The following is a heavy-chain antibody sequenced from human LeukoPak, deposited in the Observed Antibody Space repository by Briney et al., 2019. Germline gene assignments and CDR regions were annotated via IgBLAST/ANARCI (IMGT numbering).Heavy chain of an antibody. Sequence: GGSLRLSCAASGFTFSTYEMNWVRQAPGKGLEWVSYISSSGSTIFYADSVKGRFTISRDNAKNSLYLQMSSLRAEDTAVYYCARDRNSDLRFDYWGQGTLVTVSS. V-gene: IGHV3-48*03. CDR3: ARDRNSDLRFDY. CDR1: GFTFSTYE. CDR2: ISSSGSTI. D-gene: IGHD4-11*01. J-gene: IGHJ4*02.